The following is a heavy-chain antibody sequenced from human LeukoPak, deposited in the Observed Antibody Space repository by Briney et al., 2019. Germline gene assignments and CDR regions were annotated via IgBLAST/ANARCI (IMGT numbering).Heavy chain of an antibody. J-gene: IGHJ6*02. Sequence: GASVKVSCKASGYTFTSYAMHWVRQAPGQRLEWMGWIHAGNGKTKYSQKFQGRVTITRDTSASTAYMELSSLRSEDTAVYYCARYQNYYGSGSYFDYGMDVWGQGTTVIVSS. D-gene: IGHD3-10*01. CDR1: GYTFTSYA. CDR2: IHAGNGKT. CDR3: ARYQNYYGSGSYFDYGMDV. V-gene: IGHV1-3*01.